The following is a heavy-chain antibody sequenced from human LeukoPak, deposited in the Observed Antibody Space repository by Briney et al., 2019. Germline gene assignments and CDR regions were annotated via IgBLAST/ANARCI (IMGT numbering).Heavy chain of an antibody. CDR1: GGSFSGYY. D-gene: IGHD3-10*01. V-gene: IGHV4-34*01. CDR3: ARNYYGSGSYYVDY. Sequence: PSETLSLTCAVYGGSFSGYYWSWIRQPPGKGLEWIGEINHSGSTNYNPSLKSRVTMPVDTSKNQFSLKLSSVTAADTAVYYCARNYYGSGSYYVDYWGQGTLVTVSS. CDR2: INHSGST. J-gene: IGHJ4*02.